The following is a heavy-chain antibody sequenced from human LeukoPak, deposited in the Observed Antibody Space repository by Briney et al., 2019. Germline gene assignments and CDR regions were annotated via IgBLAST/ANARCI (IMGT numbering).Heavy chain of an antibody. D-gene: IGHD5-18*01. Sequence: PGGSLRLSGEASGFMVSSYWMNWVRQAPGKGREWVANIKQGGSEKYYVDSVKGRFSISRDNAKSSLFLQMNSLRADDTAVYYCAMAGYTDGPFDFDYWGQGTLVTVSS. CDR1: GFMVSSYW. CDR2: IKQGGSEK. CDR3: AMAGYTDGPFDFDY. V-gene: IGHV3-7*01. J-gene: IGHJ4*02.